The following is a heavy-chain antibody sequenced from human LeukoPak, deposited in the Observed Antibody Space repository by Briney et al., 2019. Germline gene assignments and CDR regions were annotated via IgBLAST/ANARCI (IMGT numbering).Heavy chain of an antibody. V-gene: IGHV3-7*01. CDR2: IKQDGSEK. CDR3: ARVRGSWCLDC. CDR1: GFTFDDYA. D-gene: IGHD6-13*01. Sequence: GGSLRLSCAASGFTFDDYAMHWVRQAPGKGLEWVANIKQDGSEKYYVDSVKGRFTISRDNAKNSLYLQMNSLRADDTAVYYCARVRGSWCLDCWGQGTLVTVSS. J-gene: IGHJ4*02.